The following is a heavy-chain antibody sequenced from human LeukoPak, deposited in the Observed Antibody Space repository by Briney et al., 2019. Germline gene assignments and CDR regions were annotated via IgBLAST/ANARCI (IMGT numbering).Heavy chain of an antibody. Sequence: GGSLRLSCAASGFTFSSYAMSWVRQAPGKGLEWVSAISGRGDRTFYADSVKGRFTISRDNSKNTLYLQMNSLRAEDTAVYYCVKEQSSSGFFDYWGEGTLVTVSS. J-gene: IGHJ4*02. CDR3: VKEQSSSGFFDY. CDR1: GFTFSSYA. D-gene: IGHD6-6*01. CDR2: ISGRGDRT. V-gene: IGHV3-23*01.